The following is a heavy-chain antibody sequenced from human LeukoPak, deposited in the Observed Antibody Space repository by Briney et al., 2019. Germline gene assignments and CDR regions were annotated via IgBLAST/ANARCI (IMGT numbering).Heavy chain of an antibody. J-gene: IGHJ3*02. CDR2: ISGSGGST. CDR1: GFTFSSYA. V-gene: IGHV3-23*01. Sequence: PGGSLRLSCAASGFTFSSYAMSWVRQAPGKGLEWVSAISGSGGSTYYADSVKGRFTISRDNSKNTLYLQMNSLRSEDTAVYYCARGPFAIEGAFDIWGQGTMVTVSS. D-gene: IGHD2-2*02. CDR3: ARGPFAIEGAFDI.